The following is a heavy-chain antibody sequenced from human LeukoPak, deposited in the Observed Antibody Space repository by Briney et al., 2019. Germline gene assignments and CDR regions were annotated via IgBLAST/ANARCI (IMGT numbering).Heavy chain of an antibody. D-gene: IGHD3-3*01. J-gene: IGHJ6*03. CDR2: IYTSGST. CDR3: ARGGGVTSAYYYMDV. CDR1: GGSTSSYY. Sequence: SETLSLTCTVSGGSTSSYYWSWIRQPPGRGLDWSGFIYTSGSTNYNPSLKSRVTISVDSSKNQFSLKLSSVTAADTAVYYCARGGGVTSAYYYMDVWGKGTTVTVSS. V-gene: IGHV4-4*09.